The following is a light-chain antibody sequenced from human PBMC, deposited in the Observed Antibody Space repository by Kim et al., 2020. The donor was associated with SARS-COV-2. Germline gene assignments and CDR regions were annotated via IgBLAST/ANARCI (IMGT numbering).Light chain of an antibody. CDR2: TAF. V-gene: IGKV1-5*03. J-gene: IGKJ4*01. CDR3: QHYSGYPLT. Sequence: DIQMTHSPSTLSASVGDRVTITCRASQSISSWLAWYQQRPGKAPKLLIYTAFTLEYGVPSRFSGSESGTEFTLTISSLQPEDFATYYCQHYSGYPLTFGGGTKVDIK. CDR1: QSISSW.